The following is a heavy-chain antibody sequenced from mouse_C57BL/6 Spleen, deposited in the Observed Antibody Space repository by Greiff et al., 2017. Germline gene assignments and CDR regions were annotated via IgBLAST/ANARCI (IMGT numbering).Heavy chain of an antibody. Sequence: VQLQQSGAELVRPGASVKLSCTASGFNIKDDYMNWVKQRPEQGLEWIGWIDPENGDTEYASKFQGKATITADKSSNTAYLQLSSLTSEDTAVYYGTSLITTVEYYFDYWGQGTTLTVSS. V-gene: IGHV14-4*01. CDR1: GFNIKDDY. CDR3: TSLITTVEYYFDY. J-gene: IGHJ2*01. D-gene: IGHD1-1*01. CDR2: IDPENGDT.